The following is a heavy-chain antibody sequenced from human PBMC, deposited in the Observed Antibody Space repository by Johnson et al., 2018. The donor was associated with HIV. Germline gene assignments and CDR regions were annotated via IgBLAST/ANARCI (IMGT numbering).Heavy chain of an antibody. J-gene: IGHJ3*01. Sequence: QVQLVESGGGLVKPGGSLRLSCAASGFTFSDYYMSWIRQAPGKGLEWVSYISSDGSSTYYAASVKGRFTISIDNARNTMFVQMKSLRAEDTAVYYCARSGPNWAFDFWGQGTMVTVSS. D-gene: IGHD1-1*01. CDR1: GFTFSDYY. CDR2: ISSDGSST. CDR3: ARSGPNWAFDF. V-gene: IGHV3-11*04.